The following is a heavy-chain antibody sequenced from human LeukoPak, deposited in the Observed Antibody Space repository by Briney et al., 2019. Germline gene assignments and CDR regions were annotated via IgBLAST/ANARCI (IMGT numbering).Heavy chain of an antibody. Sequence: GSLRLSCAASGFTFSSYSMNWVRQPPGKGLEWIGSIYYSGSTYYNPSLKSRVTISVDTSKNQFSLKLSSVTAADTAVYYCAREVEMATIFNYYYYMDVWGKGTTVTVSS. D-gene: IGHD5-24*01. CDR2: IYYSGST. CDR3: AREVEMATIFNYYYYMDV. CDR1: GFTFSSYS. V-gene: IGHV4-39*07. J-gene: IGHJ6*03.